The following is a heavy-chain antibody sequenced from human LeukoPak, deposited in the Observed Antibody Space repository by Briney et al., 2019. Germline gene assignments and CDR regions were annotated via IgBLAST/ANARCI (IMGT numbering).Heavy chain of an antibody. CDR1: GFTLNTNY. V-gene: IGHV3-66*01. CDR2: IYAGGNT. D-gene: IGHD6-13*01. CDR3: AREVYSSILFDL. J-gene: IGHJ4*02. Sequence: GGSLRLSCAASGFTLNTNYMNWVRQVPGKGLEWVSVIYAGGNTYYADSVKERFTISRDNSRNTLYLQMNSLRGDDTAVYYCAREVYSSILFDLWGQGTLVTVSS.